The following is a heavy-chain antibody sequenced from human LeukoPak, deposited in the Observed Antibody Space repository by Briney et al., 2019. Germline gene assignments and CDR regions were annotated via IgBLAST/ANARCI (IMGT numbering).Heavy chain of an antibody. V-gene: IGHV1-8*01. J-gene: IGHJ1*01. CDR1: GSTFTSYD. Sequence: ASVKVSCKASGSTFTSYDINWVRQATGQRLEWMGWMNPNSGNTGYAQKFQGRVTMTRTTSISTAYMEMSSLRSDDTAVYYCARGPKIAPWIAPAAGDWGQGTLVTVSS. CDR3: ARGPKIAPWIAPAAGD. D-gene: IGHD2-2*01. CDR2: MNPNSGNT.